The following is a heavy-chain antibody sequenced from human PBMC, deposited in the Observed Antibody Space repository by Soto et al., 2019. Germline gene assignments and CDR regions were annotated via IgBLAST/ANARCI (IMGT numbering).Heavy chain of an antibody. V-gene: IGHV2-5*02. D-gene: IGHD3-22*01. CDR3: AHCTYYYDSSGSPAGWFDP. J-gene: IGHJ5*02. Sequence: QITLKESGPTLVKPTQTLTLTCTFSGFSLSTSGVGVGWIRQPPGKALEWLALIYWDDDKLYSPSLKSRLTITKDTSKNQVVLTMTNMDPVDTATYYCAHCTYYYDSSGSPAGWFDPWGQGTLVTVSS. CDR2: IYWDDDK. CDR1: GFSLSTSGVG.